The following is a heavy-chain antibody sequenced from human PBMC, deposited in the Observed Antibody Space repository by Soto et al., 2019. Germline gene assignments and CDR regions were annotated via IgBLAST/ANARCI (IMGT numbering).Heavy chain of an antibody. D-gene: IGHD3-3*01. CDR1: GFTFSDFG. V-gene: IGHV3-23*01. CDR2: ISASGDAT. Sequence: PGGSLRLSCAASGFTFSDFGMSWVRQAPGKGLEWVSVISASGDATYYAASVKGRFTLSRDNSKNTLYLQMNSLTFADTAVYYCAKKVTIYAVDPADYWGQGTQVTVYS. J-gene: IGHJ4*02. CDR3: AKKVTIYAVDPADY.